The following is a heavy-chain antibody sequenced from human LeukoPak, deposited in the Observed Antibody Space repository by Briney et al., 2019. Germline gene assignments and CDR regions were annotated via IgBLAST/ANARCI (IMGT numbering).Heavy chain of an antibody. CDR3: AKEPGEFGEP. CDR1: GFTLDDYA. Sequence: GRSLRLSCAASGFTLDDYAMHWVRQAPGKGLEWVSGISWNSGSIGYADSVKGRFTISRDNAKNSLYLQMNSLSAEDTALYYCAKEPGEFGEPWGQGTLVTVSS. D-gene: IGHD3-10*01. CDR2: ISWNSGSI. J-gene: IGHJ4*02. V-gene: IGHV3-9*01.